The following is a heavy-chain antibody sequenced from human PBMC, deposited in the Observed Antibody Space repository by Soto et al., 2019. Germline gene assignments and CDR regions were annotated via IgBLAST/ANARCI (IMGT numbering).Heavy chain of an antibody. CDR2: IYYSGST. D-gene: IGHD1-1*01. J-gene: IGHJ6*03. Sequence: QVQLQESGPGLVKPSQTLSLTCTVSGGSISSGGYYWSWIRQHPGKGLEWIGYIYYSGSTYYNPFLKSRVTITVETSKNQFSLKLSSVTAADTAVYYCARDVEVDRDYYMDVWGKGTTVTVSS. CDR3: ARDVEVDRDYYMDV. V-gene: IGHV4-31*03. CDR1: GGSISSGGYY.